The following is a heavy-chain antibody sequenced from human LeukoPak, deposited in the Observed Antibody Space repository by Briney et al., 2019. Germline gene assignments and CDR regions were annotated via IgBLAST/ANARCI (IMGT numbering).Heavy chain of an antibody. CDR2: ISGSSSFI. CDR1: GFPFSSFT. D-gene: IGHD6-13*01. V-gene: IGHV3-21*01. Sequence: GGSLRLSCAASGFPFSSFTMTWVRQAPGEGLEWVSSISGSSSFIYYADSVKGRFTISRDNAENTLYLQMNSLGADDTGVYYCARRVGSSWALDYWGQGTLVTVSS. CDR3: ARRVGSSWALDY. J-gene: IGHJ4*02.